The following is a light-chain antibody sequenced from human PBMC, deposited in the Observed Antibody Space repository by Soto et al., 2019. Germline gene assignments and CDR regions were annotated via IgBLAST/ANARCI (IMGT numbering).Light chain of an antibody. V-gene: IGKV3-11*01. CDR2: DAS. Sequence: DIVLTQSPDILSLSPGERATLSCRASQNVRTFLAWYQQKPGQAPRLLISDASYRATGIPPRFSGSGSGTEFTLTISSLQSEDFAVYYCQHYYKLPWTFGQGTKVDIK. CDR1: QNVRTF. J-gene: IGKJ1*01. CDR3: QHYYKLPWT.